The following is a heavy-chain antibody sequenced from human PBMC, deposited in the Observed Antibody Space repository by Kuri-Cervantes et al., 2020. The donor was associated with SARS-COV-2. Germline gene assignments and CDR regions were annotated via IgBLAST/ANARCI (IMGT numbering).Heavy chain of an antibody. CDR2: ISAYNGNT. Sequence: ASVKVSCKASGYTFTSYGISWVRQAPGQGLEWMGWISAYNGNTNYAQKLQGRVTMTRDTSTSTVYMELGSLRSEDTAVYYCARGTRTTEPFDYWGQGTLVTVSS. J-gene: IGHJ4*02. CDR1: GYTFTSYG. V-gene: IGHV1-18*01. D-gene: IGHD1-1*01. CDR3: ARGTRTTEPFDY.